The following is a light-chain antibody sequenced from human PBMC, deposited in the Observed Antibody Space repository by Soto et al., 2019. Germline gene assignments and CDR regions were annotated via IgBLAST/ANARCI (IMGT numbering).Light chain of an antibody. J-gene: IGLJ1*01. V-gene: IGLV2-14*01. CDR2: EVS. Sequence: QSALTQPASVSGSPGQSITISCTRTSSDVGGYNYVSWYQQHPGKAPKLMIYEVSNRPSGVSNRFSGSKSGNTASLTISGLQAEDEADYYCSSYTSSSTLAVFGTGTKVTVL. CDR3: SSYTSSSTLAV. CDR1: SSDVGGYNY.